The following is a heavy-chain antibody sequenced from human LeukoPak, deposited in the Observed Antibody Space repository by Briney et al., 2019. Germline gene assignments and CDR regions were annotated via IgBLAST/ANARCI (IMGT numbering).Heavy chain of an antibody. CDR3: ARAYLLETMVVNEHHDAFDI. Sequence: SVKVSCKASGGTFSSYAISWVRQAPGQGLEWMGGIIAIFGTANYAQKFQGRVTITADESTSTAYMELSSLRSEDTAVYYCARAYLLETMVVNEHHDAFDIWGQGTMVTVSS. CDR1: GGTFSSYA. V-gene: IGHV1-69*01. J-gene: IGHJ3*02. D-gene: IGHD4-23*01. CDR2: IIAIFGTA.